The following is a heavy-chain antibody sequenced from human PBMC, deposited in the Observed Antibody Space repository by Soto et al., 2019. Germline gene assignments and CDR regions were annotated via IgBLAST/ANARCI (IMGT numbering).Heavy chain of an antibody. CDR1: GFTFSSYW. CDR2: IKQDGSEK. D-gene: IGHD6-19*01. V-gene: IGHV3-7*01. CDR3: ARAHIAVAGKRDY. J-gene: IGHJ4*02. Sequence: GGSLRLSCAASGFTFSSYWMSWVRQAPGKGLEWVANIKQDGSEKYYVDSVKGRFTISRDNAKNSLYLQMNSLRAEDTAVYYCARAHIAVAGKRDYWGQGTLVTVSS.